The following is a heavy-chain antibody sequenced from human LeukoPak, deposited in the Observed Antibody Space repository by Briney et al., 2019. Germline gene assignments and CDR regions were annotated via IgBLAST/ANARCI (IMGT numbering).Heavy chain of an antibody. J-gene: IGHJ3*02. V-gene: IGHV3-7*01. Sequence: GGSLRLSCAASGFTFSSYGMHWVRQAPGKGLEWVASIKQDGSEKYYVDSVKGRFTISRDNARNSLYLQMSSLRAEDTAVYYCASGEDFYDSSGLPHDAFDIWGQGTMVTVSS. D-gene: IGHD3-22*01. CDR3: ASGEDFYDSSGLPHDAFDI. CDR2: IKQDGSEK. CDR1: GFTFSSYG.